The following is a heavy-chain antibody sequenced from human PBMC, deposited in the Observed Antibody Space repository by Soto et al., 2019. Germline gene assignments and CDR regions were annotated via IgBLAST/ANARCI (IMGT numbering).Heavy chain of an antibody. CDR1: GASINSNW. V-gene: IGHV4-4*02. CDR3: ARHVGVSGTRGFDF. J-gene: IGHJ4*02. CDR2: IYNTGRT. Sequence: QVQLQESGPGLVEPSGTLSLTCAVSGASINSNWWSWVRQPPGKGLEWIGEIYNTGRTNYNPSLKSRVAISLDRFNNQFSLSLSSVTAADTAIYYCARHVGVSGTRGFDFWGQGILVPVSS. D-gene: IGHD6-19*01.